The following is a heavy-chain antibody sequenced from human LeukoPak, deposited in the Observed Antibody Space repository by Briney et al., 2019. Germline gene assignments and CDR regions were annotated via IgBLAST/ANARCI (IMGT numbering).Heavy chain of an antibody. D-gene: IGHD6-13*01. Sequence: SETLSLTCTVSGGSISSYYWSWIRQPPGKGLEWIGYIYYSGSTNYNPSLKSRVTISVDTSKNQFSLKLTSVTAADTAVYYCARDRSISWYLIWGQGTLVTVSS. V-gene: IGHV4-59*12. CDR2: IYYSGST. CDR3: ARDRSISWYLI. J-gene: IGHJ4*02. CDR1: GGSISSYY.